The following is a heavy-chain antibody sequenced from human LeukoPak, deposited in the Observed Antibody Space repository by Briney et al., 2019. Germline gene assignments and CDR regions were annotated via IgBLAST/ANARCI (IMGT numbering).Heavy chain of an antibody. CDR2: IDWDDDK. Sequence: ASGPTLVNPTQTLTLTCTFSGFSLSTSGMCVSLIRQPTGKALEWLARIDWDDDKYYSTSLKTRLTISKDTSKNQVVLTMTNMDPVDTATYYCARIWKSGHDHWGQGTLVTVSS. CDR1: GFSLSTSGMC. CDR3: ARIWKSGHDH. J-gene: IGHJ4*02. V-gene: IGHV2-70*11. D-gene: IGHD5-12*01.